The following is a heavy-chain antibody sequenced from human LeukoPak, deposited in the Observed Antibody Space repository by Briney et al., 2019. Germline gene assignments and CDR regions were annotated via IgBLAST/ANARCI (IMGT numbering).Heavy chain of an antibody. CDR3: ARDGGRSGNAFDI. CDR2: IYYSGST. CDR1: GGSFSGYY. V-gene: IGHV4-34*01. J-gene: IGHJ3*02. Sequence: PSETLSLTCAVYGGSFSGYYWSWIRQPPGKGLEWIGSIYYSGSTYYNPSLKSRVTISVDTSKNQFSLKLSSVTAADTAVYYCARDGGRSGNAFDIWGQGTMVTVSS. D-gene: IGHD6-19*01.